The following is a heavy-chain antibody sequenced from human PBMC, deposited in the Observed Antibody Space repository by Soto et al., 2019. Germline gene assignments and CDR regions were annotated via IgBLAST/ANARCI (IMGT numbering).Heavy chain of an antibody. V-gene: IGHV3-48*01. J-gene: IGHJ5*02. Sequence: AGSMRLCSAASGFNFSSYSMNWVRQAPGKGLEWVSYISSSSSTIYYADSVKGRFTISRDNAKNSLYLQMNSLRAEDTAVYYCARDAATGYNRFDPWGQGTLVTV. CDR3: ARDAATGYNRFDP. CDR1: GFNFSSYS. CDR2: ISSSSSTI. D-gene: IGHD1-1*01.